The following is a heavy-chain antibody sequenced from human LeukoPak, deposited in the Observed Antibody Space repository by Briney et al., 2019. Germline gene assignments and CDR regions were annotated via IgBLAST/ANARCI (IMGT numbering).Heavy chain of an antibody. CDR1: GFTFSTYW. D-gene: IGHD2-21*01. Sequence: QPGGSLRLSCAASGFTFSTYWMSWVRQAPGKGLEWVANIKQEGSEKYYVDSVKGRFTISRDNAKNSLYLQMNSLRAEDTAVYYCARDFFPIADSTWYEIGYWGQGTLVTVSS. J-gene: IGHJ4*02. CDR2: IKQEGSEK. CDR3: ARDFFPIADSTWYEIGY. V-gene: IGHV3-7*01.